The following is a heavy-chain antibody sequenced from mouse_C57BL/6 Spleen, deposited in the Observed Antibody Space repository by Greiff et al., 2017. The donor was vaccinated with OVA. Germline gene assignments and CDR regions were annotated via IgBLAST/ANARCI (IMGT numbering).Heavy chain of an antibody. Sequence: QVQLQQSGAELVRPGTSVKVSCKASGYAFTNYLIEWVKQRPGQGLEWIGVLNPGSGGTNYNEKFKGKATLTADKSSSTAYMQLSSLTSEDSAVYFCATRAYSNYGHWYFDVWGTGTTVTVSS. D-gene: IGHD2-5*01. V-gene: IGHV1-54*01. CDR3: ATRAYSNYGHWYFDV. CDR1: GYAFTNYL. J-gene: IGHJ1*03. CDR2: LNPGSGGT.